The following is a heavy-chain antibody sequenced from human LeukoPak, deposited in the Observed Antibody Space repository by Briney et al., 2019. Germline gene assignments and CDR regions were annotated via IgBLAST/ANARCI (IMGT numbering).Heavy chain of an antibody. D-gene: IGHD3/OR15-3a*01. CDR3: ARIRGLGWFYGMDV. CDR1: GYTFTGYY. CDR2: INPNSGGT. V-gene: IGHV1-2*02. Sequence: ASVKLSCKSSGYTFTGYYIHWVRQAPGQGLGWVGWINPNSGGTNYAQKFQGRVTMTSDTSNTTDYMELSRVRSDDTAVYYGARIRGLGWFYGMDVWGQETTVTVS. J-gene: IGHJ6*02.